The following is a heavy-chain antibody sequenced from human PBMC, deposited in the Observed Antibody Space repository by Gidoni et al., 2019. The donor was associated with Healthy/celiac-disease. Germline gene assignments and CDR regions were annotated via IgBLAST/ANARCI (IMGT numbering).Heavy chain of an antibody. V-gene: IGHV5-51*03. D-gene: IGHD6-19*01. CDR3: ARSFEPGIAVAGGGGY. CDR1: GYSFTSYW. J-gene: IGHJ4*02. Sequence: EVQLVQSGAEVKKPWESLNISCKGSGYSFTSYWIGWVRQMPGKGLEWMGIIYPGDSDTRYSPSFQGQVTISADKSISTAYLQWSSLKASDTAMYYCARSFEPGIAVAGGGGYWGQGTLVTVSS. CDR2: IYPGDSDT.